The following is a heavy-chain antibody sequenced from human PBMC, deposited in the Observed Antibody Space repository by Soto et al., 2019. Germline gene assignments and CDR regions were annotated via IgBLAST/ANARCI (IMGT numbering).Heavy chain of an antibody. J-gene: IGHJ5*02. D-gene: IGHD4-4*01. V-gene: IGHV1-69*01. Sequence: QVQLVQSGAEVKKPGSSVKVSCKASGGTFSSYAISWVRQAPGQGLEWMGGIIPIFGTANYAQKFQGRVTITADESTSTADMELSSLRSEDTAVYYCARVGPMTTGRNNWFDPWGQGTLVTVSS. CDR2: IIPIFGTA. CDR3: ARVGPMTTGRNNWFDP. CDR1: GGTFSSYA.